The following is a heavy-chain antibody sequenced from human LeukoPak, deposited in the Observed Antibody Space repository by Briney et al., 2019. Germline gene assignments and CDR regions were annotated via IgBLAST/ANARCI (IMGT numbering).Heavy chain of an antibody. CDR2: ISWNSGSI. J-gene: IGHJ1*01. V-gene: IGHV3-9*01. D-gene: IGHD6-19*01. Sequence: PGRSLRLSCAASGFTFDDYAMHWVRQAPGKGLEWVSGISWNSGSIGYADSVKGRFPISRDNAKNSLYLQMNSLRAEDTALYYCAKGAFRGIAVAGTDYLQHWGQGTLVTVSS. CDR1: GFTFDDYA. CDR3: AKGAFRGIAVAGTDYLQH.